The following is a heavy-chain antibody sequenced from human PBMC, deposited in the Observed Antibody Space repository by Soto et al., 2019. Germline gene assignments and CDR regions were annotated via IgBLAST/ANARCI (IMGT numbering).Heavy chain of an antibody. CDR2: IKSKTDGGTA. J-gene: IGHJ4*02. D-gene: IGHD5-18*01. CDR1: GVTLSNVW. Sequence: EVQLVESGGGLVKPGGSLRLSCAVSGVTLSNVWMNWVRQAPGKGPEWVARIKSKTDGGTADYAAPVKGRFTISRDDSENTRYLQMNSLKTEDTAVYYCSHGYYQYFNSWGQGTLVTVSS. V-gene: IGHV3-15*07. CDR3: SHGYYQYFNS.